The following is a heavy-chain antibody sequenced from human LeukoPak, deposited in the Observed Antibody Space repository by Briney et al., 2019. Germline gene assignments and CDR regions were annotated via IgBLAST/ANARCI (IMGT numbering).Heavy chain of an antibody. Sequence: GGSLRLSCAASGFTFSSYAMTWVRQAPGKGLEWVSGIVGSGGGTYYADSVKGRFTISRDNSKNTLYLQMSSLRAEDTAVYYCARDRAVAGLFDNWGQGTLVTVSS. V-gene: IGHV3-23*01. J-gene: IGHJ4*02. CDR1: GFTFSSYA. D-gene: IGHD6-19*01. CDR3: ARDRAVAGLFDN. CDR2: IVGSGGGT.